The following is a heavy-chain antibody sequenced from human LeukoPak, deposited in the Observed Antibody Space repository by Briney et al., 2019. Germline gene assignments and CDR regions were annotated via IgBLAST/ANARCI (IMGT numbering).Heavy chain of an antibody. CDR2: MYYSGST. D-gene: IGHD2-15*01. Sequence: SETLSLTCTVSGGSISSHYWNWIRQPPGKGLEWIAYMYYSGSTIHNPSLKSRVTISVDTSKNQFSLNLSSVTAADTAVYYCARSGYCSGGSCYATGLFDYWGQGTLVTVSS. V-gene: IGHV4-59*08. CDR3: ARSGYCSGGSCYATGLFDY. CDR1: GGSISSHY. J-gene: IGHJ4*02.